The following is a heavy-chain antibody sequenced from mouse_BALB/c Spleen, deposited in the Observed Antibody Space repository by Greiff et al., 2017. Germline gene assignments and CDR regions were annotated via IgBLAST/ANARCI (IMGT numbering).Heavy chain of an antibody. Sequence: DVMLVESGGGLVKPGGSLKLSCAASGFTLSSYAMSWVRQSPEKRLEWVAEISSGGSYTYYPDTVTGRFTISRDNAKNTLYLEMSSLRSEDTAMYYCAREGVRRYFDVWGAGTTVTVSS. J-gene: IGHJ1*01. CDR1: GFTLSSYA. CDR2: ISSGGSYT. V-gene: IGHV5-9-4*01. CDR3: AREGVRRYFDV. D-gene: IGHD2-14*01.